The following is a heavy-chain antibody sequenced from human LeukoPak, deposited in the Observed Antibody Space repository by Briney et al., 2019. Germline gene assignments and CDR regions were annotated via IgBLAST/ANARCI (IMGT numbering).Heavy chain of an antibody. CDR1: GFTFSSYG. CDR2: ISYDGSNK. D-gene: IGHD1-26*01. CDR3: AKDPVGAIMYYFDY. Sequence: GGSLRLSCAASGFTFSSYGMHWVRQAPGKGLEWVAVISYDGSNKYYADSVKGRFTISRDNSKNTLYLQMNSLRAEDTAVYYCAKDPVGAIMYYFDYWGQGTLVTVSS. V-gene: IGHV3-30*18. J-gene: IGHJ4*02.